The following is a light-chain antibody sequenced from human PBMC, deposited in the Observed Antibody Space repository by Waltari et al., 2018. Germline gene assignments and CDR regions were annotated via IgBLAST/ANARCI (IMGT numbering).Light chain of an antibody. J-gene: IGLJ2*01. CDR3: QTWDSTTDVV. V-gene: IGLV3-1*01. CDR2: QDA. Sequence: SYELTQPPSVSVSPGQTATITCSGNNLSKKYTSWYQQKPGRSPLLVLYQDARRPSWIPERFVGSNSGTTATLTISWTQDMDEAYYYCQTWDSTTDVVFGGGTKLTVL. CDR1: NLSKKY.